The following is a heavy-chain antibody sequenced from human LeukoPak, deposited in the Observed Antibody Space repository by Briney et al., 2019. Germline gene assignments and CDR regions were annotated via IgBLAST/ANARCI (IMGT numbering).Heavy chain of an antibody. CDR1: GFTFSSYS. D-gene: IGHD3-22*01. CDR2: ISSSSSYI. Sequence: QPGGSLRLSCAASGFTFSSYSMNWVRQAPGKGLEWVSSISSSSSYIYYADSVKGRFTISRDNAKNSLYLQMNSLRAEDTAVYYCASRDYYDSSGLYYFDYWGQGTLVTVSS. J-gene: IGHJ4*02. V-gene: IGHV3-21*01. CDR3: ASRDYYDSSGLYYFDY.